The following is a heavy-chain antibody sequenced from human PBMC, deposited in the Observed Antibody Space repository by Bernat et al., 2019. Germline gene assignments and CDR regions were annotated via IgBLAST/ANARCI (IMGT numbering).Heavy chain of an antibody. Sequence: QVQLVESGGGLVKPGGSLRLSCAASGFTFSDYYMSWIRQAPGKGLEWVSYISSSSSYTNYADSVKGRFTNSRDNAKYSLYLRMNSLRAEDTAVYYCAREREHIVVVPGSPRLRYFYYWGQGTLFTVSS. V-gene: IGHV3-11*05. J-gene: IGHJ4*02. CDR2: ISSSSSYT. D-gene: IGHD2-2*01. CDR3: AREREHIVVVPGSPRLRYFYY. CDR1: GFTFSDYY.